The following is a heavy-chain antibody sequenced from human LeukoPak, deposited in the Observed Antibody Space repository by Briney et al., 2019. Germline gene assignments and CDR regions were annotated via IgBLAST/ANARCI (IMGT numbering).Heavy chain of an antibody. Sequence: GGSLRLSCAASGFTFSSYWMSWIRQAPGKGLEWVSYISSSGSTIYCADSVKGRFTISRDNAKNSLYLQMNSLRAEDTAVYYCARDDFWSGSHDAFDIWGQGTMVTVSS. CDR1: GFTFSSYW. V-gene: IGHV3-11*04. CDR3: ARDDFWSGSHDAFDI. CDR2: ISSSGSTI. D-gene: IGHD3-3*01. J-gene: IGHJ3*02.